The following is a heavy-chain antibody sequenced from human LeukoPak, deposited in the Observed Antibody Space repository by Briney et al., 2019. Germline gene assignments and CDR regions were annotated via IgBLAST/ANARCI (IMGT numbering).Heavy chain of an antibody. CDR2: IYYSGST. CDR1: GGSISSSSYY. CDR3: ARGRGDSSSRRRFDY. V-gene: IGHV4-39*07. J-gene: IGHJ4*02. D-gene: IGHD6-13*01. Sequence: PSETLSLTCTVSGGSISSSSYYWGWIRQPPGKGLEWIGSIYYSGSTYYNPSLKSRVTISVDTSKNQFSLKLSSVTAADTAVYYCARGRGDSSSRRRFDYWGQGTLATVSS.